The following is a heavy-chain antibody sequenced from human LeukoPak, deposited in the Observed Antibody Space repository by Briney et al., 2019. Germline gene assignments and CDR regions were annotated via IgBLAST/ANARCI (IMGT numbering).Heavy chain of an antibody. J-gene: IGHJ4*02. V-gene: IGHV4-59*01. CDR1: GGSISSYY. D-gene: IGHD2-2*03. CDR2: IYYSGST. Sequence: PSETLSLTCTVSGGSISSYYWNWIRQSPGKGLEWIGYIYYSGSTNSNPSLKSRVTLSVDTSKNQLSLELSSVTAADTALYYCARENRDGFCGSTSCPYYFDYWGQGTLVTVSS. CDR3: ARENRDGFCGSTSCPYYFDY.